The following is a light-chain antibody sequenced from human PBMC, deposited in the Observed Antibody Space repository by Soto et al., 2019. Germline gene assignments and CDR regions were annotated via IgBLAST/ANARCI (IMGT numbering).Light chain of an antibody. CDR2: AAS. J-gene: IGKJ5*01. Sequence: ASSLSASVVDRITIICRASQSISSYLNWYQQKPGKAPKLLIYAASSLQSGVPSRFSGSGSGTDFTLTICRLQPEEFATYYCQQCYSETVKFGHGTRLEIK. CDR3: QQCYSETVK. V-gene: IGKV1-39*01. CDR1: QSISSY.